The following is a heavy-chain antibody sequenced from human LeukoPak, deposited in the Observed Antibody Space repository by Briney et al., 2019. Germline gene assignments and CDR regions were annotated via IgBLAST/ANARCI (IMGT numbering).Heavy chain of an antibody. V-gene: IGHV6-1*01. D-gene: IGHD2-15*01. CDR2: TYYRSKWYN. Sequence: SQTLSLTCAISGDSVSSNSAAWNWIRQSPSRGLEWLGRTYYRSKWYNDYAVSVKSRITINPDTSKNQFSLKLSSVTAADTAVYYCARGPPKQFSGGSCYVFDYWGQGTLVTVSS. CDR3: ARGPPKQFSGGSCYVFDY. CDR1: GDSVSSNSAA. J-gene: IGHJ4*02.